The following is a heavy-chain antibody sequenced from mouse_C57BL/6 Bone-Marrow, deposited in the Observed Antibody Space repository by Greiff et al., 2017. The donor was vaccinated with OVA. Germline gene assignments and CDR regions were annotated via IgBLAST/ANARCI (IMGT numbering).Heavy chain of an antibody. CDR3: ARSRSGLWYFDV. Sequence: QVQLQQSGAELVRPGTSVKVSCKASGYAFTNYLIEWVKQRPGQGLEWIGVINPGSGGTNYNEKFKGKATLTADKSSSTAYMQLSSLTSEDSAVYFCARSRSGLWYFDVWGTGTTVTVSS. V-gene: IGHV1-54*01. J-gene: IGHJ1*03. CDR1: GYAFTNYL. D-gene: IGHD1-3*01. CDR2: INPGSGGT.